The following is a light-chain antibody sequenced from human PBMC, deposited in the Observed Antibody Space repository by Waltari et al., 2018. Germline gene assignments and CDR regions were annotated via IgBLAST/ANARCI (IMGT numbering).Light chain of an antibody. Sequence: QSALAQPASLSGSPGQSITISCTGSISALCVYNFVSWYQHSPGKAPKLIIYDVTKRPSGLSDRFSGSKSGNTASLTISGLQAEDEADYYCSSYTSGTTSLVFGTGTKVTVL. CDR1: ISALCVYNF. CDR3: SSYTSGTTSLV. V-gene: IGLV2-14*01. J-gene: IGLJ1*01. CDR2: DVT.